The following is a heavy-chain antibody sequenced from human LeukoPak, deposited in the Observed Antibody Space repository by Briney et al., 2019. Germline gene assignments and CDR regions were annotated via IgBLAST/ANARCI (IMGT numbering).Heavy chain of an antibody. J-gene: IGHJ3*02. Sequence: GGSLRLSCAASGFTFNTYAMHWVRQAPGKGLEYVSAISYNGDSTYYANSVKGRFTISRDNSKNTLYLQMGSLRNEDMALYYCARGDCSSTSCYPGAIWGQGTMVTVSS. CDR2: ISYNGDST. CDR3: ARGDCSSTSCYPGAI. V-gene: IGHV3-64*01. D-gene: IGHD2-2*01. CDR1: GFTFNTYA.